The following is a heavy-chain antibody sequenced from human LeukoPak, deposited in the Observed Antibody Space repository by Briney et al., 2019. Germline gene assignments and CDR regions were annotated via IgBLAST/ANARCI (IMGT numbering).Heavy chain of an antibody. V-gene: IGHV3-23*01. CDR3: AKEPTHSSIWYFAEY. D-gene: IGHD6-13*01. J-gene: IGHJ4*02. Sequence: PGGSLRLSCVASGFSFSSYAMSWVRQAPGKGMEWVSFITGNGDTTYFTDSVRGRFTISRDNSRNTLYLQMNSLRAEDAALYYCAKEPTHSSIWYFAEYWGQGTLVTVSS. CDR2: ITGNGDTT. CDR1: GFSFSSYA.